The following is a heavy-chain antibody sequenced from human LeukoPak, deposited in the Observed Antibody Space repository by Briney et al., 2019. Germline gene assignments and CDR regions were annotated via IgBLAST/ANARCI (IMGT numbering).Heavy chain of an antibody. CDR1: DDSAFTNNYY. Sequence: SETLSLTCTVSDDSAFTNNYYWAWIRQPPGEGLEWIGSDNSGGTSYYNPSLNGRFTISFDTSKNQFSLKVTSVTAADTAVYYCARVARRDGYKIDFWGQGTLVIVSS. D-gene: IGHD5-24*01. CDR2: DNSGGTS. CDR3: ARVARRDGYKIDF. J-gene: IGHJ4*02. V-gene: IGHV4-39*07.